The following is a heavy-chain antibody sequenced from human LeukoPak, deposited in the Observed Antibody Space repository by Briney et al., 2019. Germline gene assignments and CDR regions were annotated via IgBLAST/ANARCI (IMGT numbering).Heavy chain of an antibody. CDR3: VKSDRPDYADFGLGS. CDR2: ISSNGGST. J-gene: IGHJ5*02. D-gene: IGHD4-17*01. Sequence: PGGSLRLSCSVSGFTFSTHAMYWVRQAPGKGLEYVSGISSNGGSTNYADSVKGRFTISRDNSKNTLYLQMSSLRAEDTAVYYCVKSDRPDYADFGLGSWGQGTLVTVSS. CDR1: GFTFSTHA. V-gene: IGHV3-64D*06.